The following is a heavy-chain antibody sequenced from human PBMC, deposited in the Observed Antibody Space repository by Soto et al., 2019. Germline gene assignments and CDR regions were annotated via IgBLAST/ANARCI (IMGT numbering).Heavy chain of an antibody. CDR3: AREGVSSSWYNYYGMDV. V-gene: IGHV4-59*01. D-gene: IGHD6-13*01. Sequence: LETLSLTCTVSGGSISSYYWSWIRQPPGKGLEWIGYIYYSGSTNYNPSLKSRVTISVDTSKNQFSLKLSSVTAADTAVYYCAREGVSSSWYNYYGMDVWGQGTTVTVCS. J-gene: IGHJ6*02. CDR2: IYYSGST. CDR1: GGSISSYY.